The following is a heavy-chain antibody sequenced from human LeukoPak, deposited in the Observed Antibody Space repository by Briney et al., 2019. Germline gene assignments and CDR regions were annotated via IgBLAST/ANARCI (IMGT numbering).Heavy chain of an antibody. CDR3: ARPYYYDSRIDP. J-gene: IGHJ5*02. D-gene: IGHD3-22*01. V-gene: IGHV4-39*07. CDR1: GGSISRSSYY. Sequence: SEPLSLTCTVSGGSISRSSYYWGWIRQPPGKGLEWIGSIYYSGSTYYNPSLTSRVTISVDTSKHQFSLKLSSVTAADTAVYYCARPYYYDSRIDPWGQGTLVTVSS. CDR2: IYYSGST.